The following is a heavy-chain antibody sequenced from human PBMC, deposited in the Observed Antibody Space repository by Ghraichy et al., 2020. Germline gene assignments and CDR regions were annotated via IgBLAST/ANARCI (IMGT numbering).Heavy chain of an antibody. J-gene: IGHJ3*02. CDR3: AREEYSKEEFFDI. D-gene: IGHD6-6*01. Sequence: GGSLRLSCAASGFTFSSYWMHWVRQAPGKGLVWVSRINSDGSSTSYADSVKGRFTISRDNAKNTLYLQMNSLRAEDTAVYYCAREEYSKEEFFDIWGQGTXVTVSS. CDR2: INSDGSST. V-gene: IGHV3-74*01. CDR1: GFTFSSYW.